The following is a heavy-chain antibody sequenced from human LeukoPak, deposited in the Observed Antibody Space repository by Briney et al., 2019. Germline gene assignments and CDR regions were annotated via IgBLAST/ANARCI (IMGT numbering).Heavy chain of an antibody. J-gene: IGHJ3*02. Sequence: SETLSLTCTVSGGSISSSSYYWGWIRQPPGKGLEWIGSIYYSGSTYYNPSLKSRVTISVDTSKNQFSLKLSSVTAADTAVYYCARHEGGYDILTGYFTHGFDIWGQGTMVTVSS. CDR2: IYYSGST. V-gene: IGHV4-39*01. D-gene: IGHD3-9*01. CDR3: ARHEGGYDILTGYFTHGFDI. CDR1: GGSISSSSYY.